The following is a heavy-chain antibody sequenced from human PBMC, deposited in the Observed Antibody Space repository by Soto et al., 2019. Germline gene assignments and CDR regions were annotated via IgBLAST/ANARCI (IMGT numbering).Heavy chain of an antibody. CDR1: GFTFSTYA. V-gene: IGHV3-33*01. CDR3: AREGSPLVTRGSYFTY. Sequence: GGSLRLSCVASGFTFSTYAMHWVRQAPGKGLEWVALIWYDGSNKYYADSVKGRFTISRDNSKNTLYLQMNSLRADDTGVYYWAREGSPLVTRGSYFTYGGQGP. J-gene: IGHJ4*02. D-gene: IGHD3-10*01. CDR2: IWYDGSNK.